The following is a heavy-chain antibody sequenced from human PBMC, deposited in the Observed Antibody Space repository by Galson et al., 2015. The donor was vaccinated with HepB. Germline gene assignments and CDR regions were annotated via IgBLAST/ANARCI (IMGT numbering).Heavy chain of an antibody. CDR3: ARADLTMVDPYDPDY. Sequence: GAEVKQPGESLKISCKGSGYWFSRYWIAWVRQMPGEGLEWMGIIFPDDSDTRYSPSFQGRVSISADKSIRTAYLQWSSLRASDTAMYYCARADLTMVDPYDPDYWGQGTRVTCSS. V-gene: IGHV5-51*01. CDR2: IFPDDSDT. J-gene: IGHJ4*02. CDR1: GYWFSRYW. D-gene: IGHD4/OR15-4a*01.